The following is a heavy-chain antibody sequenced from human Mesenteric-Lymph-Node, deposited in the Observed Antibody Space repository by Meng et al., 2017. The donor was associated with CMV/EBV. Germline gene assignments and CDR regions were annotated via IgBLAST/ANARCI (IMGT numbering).Heavy chain of an antibody. CDR3: ASQGKFYYDSSNYHDAFDI. V-gene: IGHV3-11*04. J-gene: IGHJ3*02. D-gene: IGHD3-22*01. CDR2: ISGSGSTI. CDR1: GFTFSDCY. Sequence: GESLKISCAASGFTFSDCYMSWFRQAPGQGLEWVSYISGSGSTIYYGDSVKGRFTVSRDNAKNSLYLQMNSLRTEDSAVYYCASQGKFYYDSSNYHDAFDIWGQGTMVTVSS.